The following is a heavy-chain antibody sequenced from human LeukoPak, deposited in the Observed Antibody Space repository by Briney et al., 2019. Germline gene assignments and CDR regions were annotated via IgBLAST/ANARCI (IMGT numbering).Heavy chain of an antibody. V-gene: IGHV1-24*01. J-gene: IGHJ4*02. Sequence: ASVKVSCKVSGYTLTGLSMHWVRQAPGKGLEWMGGFDPEDGETIYAQKFQGRVTMTEDTSTDTAYMEPSSLRSEDTAVYYCATDVYCGGDCYPYWGQGTLVTVSS. D-gene: IGHD2-21*02. CDR1: GYTLTGLS. CDR2: FDPEDGET. CDR3: ATDVYCGGDCYPY.